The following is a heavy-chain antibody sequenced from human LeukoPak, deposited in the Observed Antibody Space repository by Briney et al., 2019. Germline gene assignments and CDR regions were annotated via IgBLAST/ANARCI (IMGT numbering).Heavy chain of an antibody. CDR2: IYPGDSDT. CDR3: ARWFVNYYDSSGPLDY. D-gene: IGHD3-22*01. J-gene: IGHJ4*02. Sequence: GESLKISCKGSGYSFTSYWIGWVRQMPGKGLEWMGIIYPGDSDTRYSPSFQGQVTISADKSISTAYLQWSSLKASDTAMYYCARWFVNYYDSSGPLDYWGQGTLVTVSS. V-gene: IGHV5-51*01. CDR1: GYSFTSYW.